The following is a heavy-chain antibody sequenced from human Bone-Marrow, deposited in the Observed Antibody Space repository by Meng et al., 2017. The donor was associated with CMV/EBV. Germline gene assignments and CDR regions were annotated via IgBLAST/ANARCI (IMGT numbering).Heavy chain of an antibody. CDR1: GGIFSNYG. J-gene: IGHJ6*02. Sequence: SVKVSCKASGGIFSNYGFTWVRQAPGQGLEWMGGIIPVSGTTYYAQMFQGRVTITTDESTSTAYMELSSLRSEDTAVDYCARDDRYRWLQSYGMDVWGQGTTVTVSS. V-gene: IGHV1-69*05. CDR2: IIPVSGTT. CDR3: ARDDRYRWLQSYGMDV. D-gene: IGHD5-24*01.